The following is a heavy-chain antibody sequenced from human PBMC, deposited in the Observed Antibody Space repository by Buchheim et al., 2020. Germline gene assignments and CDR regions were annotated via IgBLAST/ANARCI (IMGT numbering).Heavy chain of an antibody. J-gene: IGHJ6*02. CDR2: INPSGGST. CDR3: ATHGSPKPNRNYYYYYGMDV. V-gene: IGHV1-46*03. Sequence: QVQLVQSGAEVKKPGASVKISCKASGYTFTSYYMHWVRQAPGQGLEWMGIINPSGGSTSYAQKFQGRVTMTRDTSTSPVYMELSSLRSEDTAVYYCATHGSPKPNRNYYYYYGMDVWGQGTT. D-gene: IGHD3-10*01. CDR1: GYTFTSYY.